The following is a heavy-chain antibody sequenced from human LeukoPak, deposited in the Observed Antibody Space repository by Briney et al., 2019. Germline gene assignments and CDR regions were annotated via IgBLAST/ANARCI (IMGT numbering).Heavy chain of an antibody. V-gene: IGHV3-23*01. J-gene: IGHJ4*02. Sequence: GGSLRLSCAASGFTFSSYFMSWVRQAPGKGLEWVSAIVGSGGSTYYADCVKGRFTTSRDNSKNTLNLQMNSLRAEETAVYYCAKGVAAVGTWWGPNFDYWGQGNLVTVSS. D-gene: IGHD6-13*01. CDR3: AKGVAAVGTWWGPNFDY. CDR2: IVGSGGST. CDR1: GFTFSSYF.